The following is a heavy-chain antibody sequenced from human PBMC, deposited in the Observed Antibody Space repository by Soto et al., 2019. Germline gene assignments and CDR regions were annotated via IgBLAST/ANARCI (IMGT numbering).Heavy chain of an antibody. CDR3: SRSLAIDFDS. V-gene: IGHV3-49*04. CDR1: GFNFAAYT. CDR2: IRRIAYGGTT. J-gene: IGHJ4*02. Sequence: GGSLRLSCSASGFNFAAYTMSWVRLTPGKGLEWVGFIRRIAYGGTTDYAASVKGRFTISRDDSRKIVYLQMSRLKIEDTAVYYCSRSLAIDFDSWGQGTLVTVS.